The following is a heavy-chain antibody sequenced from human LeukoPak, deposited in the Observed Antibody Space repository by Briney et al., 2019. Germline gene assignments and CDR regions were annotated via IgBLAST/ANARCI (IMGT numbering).Heavy chain of an antibody. CDR2: LSPSGASI. J-gene: IGHJ4*02. D-gene: IGHD4-23*01. V-gene: IGHV3-23*01. CDR1: GFTFGSYA. CDR3: AAGPYGGNPPFDY. Sequence: PGGSLRLSCAASGFTFGSYAMSWVRQAPGRGLEWVSSLSPSGASIYYADSVKGRFSISRDNSKNTLYLQMNNLRAEDTALYYCAAGPYGGNPPFDYWGQGTLVTISS.